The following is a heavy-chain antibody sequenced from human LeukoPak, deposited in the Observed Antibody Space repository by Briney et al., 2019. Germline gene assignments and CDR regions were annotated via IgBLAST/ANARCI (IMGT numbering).Heavy chain of an antibody. J-gene: IGHJ4*02. Sequence: PGRSLRLSCAASGFTISSYGMHCVRQAPGKGLEWVAVIWYDGSNKYYADSVKGRFTISRDNSKNTLYLQMNSLRAEDTAVYYCARGPGLAMGKGYFDYCGQGTLVTVSS. CDR2: IWYDGSNK. CDR1: GFTISSYG. D-gene: IGHD5-18*01. CDR3: ARGPGLAMGKGYFDY. V-gene: IGHV3-33*01.